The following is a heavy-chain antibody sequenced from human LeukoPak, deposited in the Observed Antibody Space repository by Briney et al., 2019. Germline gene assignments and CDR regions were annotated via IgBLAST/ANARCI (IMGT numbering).Heavy chain of an antibody. Sequence: PGGSLRLSCATSGFTFGSHAMSWVRQAPGKGLEWVSSISAGGGGTSYADSVKGRITISRDNSKNTVYLQMNSLRVEDTAVYFCVKTFQYSSNWYDYWGQGTLVTVSP. CDR3: VKTFQYSSNWYDY. CDR1: GFTFGSHA. J-gene: IGHJ5*01. D-gene: IGHD6-6*01. CDR2: ISAGGGGT. V-gene: IGHV3-23*01.